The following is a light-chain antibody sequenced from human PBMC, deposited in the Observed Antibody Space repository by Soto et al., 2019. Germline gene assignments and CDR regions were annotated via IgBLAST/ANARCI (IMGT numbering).Light chain of an antibody. Sequence: DIQMTQSPSSLSASVGDRVTITCRASQSISSYLNWYQQKPGQAPKLLIYAASSLQSGVPSRFSGSGSWTDFTLTISSLQPDDLATDYCQQTYSTPWTFGQGTKVEIK. J-gene: IGKJ1*01. CDR3: QQTYSTPWT. V-gene: IGKV1-39*01. CDR1: QSISSY. CDR2: AAS.